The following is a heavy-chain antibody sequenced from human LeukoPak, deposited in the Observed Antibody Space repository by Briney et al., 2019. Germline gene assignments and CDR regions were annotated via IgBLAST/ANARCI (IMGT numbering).Heavy chain of an antibody. CDR2: IYYSGTT. J-gene: IGHJ3*02. CDR3: ARHEWGITNAFDI. D-gene: IGHD1-14*01. CDR1: GGPFSSSDYY. Sequence: NPSETLSLTCTVSGGPFSSSDYYWGWIRQPPGKGLEWIGSIYYSGTTYYNPSLKSRVTISVDTSKKQFSLKLRSVTAADTAVYYCARHEWGITNAFDIWGQGTMVTVSS. V-gene: IGHV4-39*01.